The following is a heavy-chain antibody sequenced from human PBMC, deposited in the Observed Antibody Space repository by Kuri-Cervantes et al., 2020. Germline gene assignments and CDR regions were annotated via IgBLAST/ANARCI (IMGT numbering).Heavy chain of an antibody. CDR1: GCTFTSYG. V-gene: IGHV1-46*01. CDR3: ARIPGAGTKGLGY. D-gene: IGHD6-19*01. CDR2: INPSGGST. J-gene: IGHJ4*02. Sequence: ASVKVSCKASGCTFTSYGISWVGRAPGQGLVGMGIINPSGGSTNYAQKFQGRVTMTRDKYTTTVYMELSSLRSEDTAVYYCARIPGAGTKGLGYWGQGTLVTVSS.